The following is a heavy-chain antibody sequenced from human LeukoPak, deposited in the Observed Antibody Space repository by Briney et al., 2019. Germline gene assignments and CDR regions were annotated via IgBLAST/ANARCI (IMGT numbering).Heavy chain of an antibody. CDR1: GYTFTSYG. Sequence: ASVKVSCKASGYTFTSYGISWVRQAPGQGLEWMGWISAYNDNTNYAQKLQGRVTMTTGTSTSTAYMELRSLTSDDTAVYYCARVPKWGTSLINWFDPWGQGTLVTVSS. D-gene: IGHD2-2*01. V-gene: IGHV1-18*01. J-gene: IGHJ5*02. CDR3: ARVPKWGTSLINWFDP. CDR2: ISAYNDNT.